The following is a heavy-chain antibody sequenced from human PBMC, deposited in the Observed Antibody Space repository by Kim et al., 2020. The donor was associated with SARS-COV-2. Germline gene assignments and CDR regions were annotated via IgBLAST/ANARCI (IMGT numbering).Heavy chain of an antibody. CDR3: ARGHSTSGYDS. CDR2: INHSGYT. J-gene: IGHJ4*02. Sequence: SETLSLTCAVDGESFSGYYWSWIRQAPGKGLEWIGEINHSGYTNDNPSLQSRVTLSVDTSNNQFSLRLSSVTAADTAIYYCARGHSTSGYDSWGQGAL. D-gene: IGHD2-2*01. CDR1: GESFSGYY. V-gene: IGHV4-34*01.